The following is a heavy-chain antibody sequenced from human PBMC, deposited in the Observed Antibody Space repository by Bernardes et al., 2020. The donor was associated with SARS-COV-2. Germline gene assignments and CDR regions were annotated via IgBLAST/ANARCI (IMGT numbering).Heavy chain of an antibody. CDR2: ISAYNGNT. J-gene: IGHJ4*02. CDR1: GYTFTSYG. CDR3: RASYGGNYPFDY. V-gene: IGHV1-18*01. Sequence: ASVNVSCKASGYTFTSYGISWVRQAPGQGLEWMGWISAYNGNTNYAQKLQGRVTMTTDTSTSTAYMELRSLRSDDTAVYYCRASYGGNYPFDYWGQGTLVTVSS. D-gene: IGHD4-17*01.